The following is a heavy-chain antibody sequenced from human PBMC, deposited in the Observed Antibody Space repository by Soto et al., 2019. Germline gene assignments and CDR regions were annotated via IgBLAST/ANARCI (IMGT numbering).Heavy chain of an antibody. CDR1: GYTFTSYD. CDR3: ARGDNWNNSYYYCSMDV. J-gene: IGHJ6*03. V-gene: IGHV1-8*01. Sequence: QVQLAQSGAEVKKPGASVKVSCKASGYTFTSYDINWVRQATGQGLEWMGWMNPNSGNTGYAQKFQGRVTMTRNTSISTAYMELRRLRSGDTAVYYCARGDNWNNSYYYCSMDVWGKGTTVTVSS. D-gene: IGHD1-20*01. CDR2: MNPNSGNT.